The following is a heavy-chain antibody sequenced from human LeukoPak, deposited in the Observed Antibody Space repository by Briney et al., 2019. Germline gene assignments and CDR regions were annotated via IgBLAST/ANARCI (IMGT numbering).Heavy chain of an antibody. D-gene: IGHD3-3*01. V-gene: IGHV4-59*01. Sequence: SETLSLTCTVSGGSISSYYWSWIRQPPGKGLEWIGYIYYSGSTNYNPSLKSRVTISVDTSKNQFSLKLSSVTAADTAVYYCASTRSGFLEWSYPQPQYFQHWGQGTLVTVSS. CDR1: GGSISSYY. J-gene: IGHJ1*01. CDR3: ASTRSGFLEWSYPQPQYFQH. CDR2: IYYSGST.